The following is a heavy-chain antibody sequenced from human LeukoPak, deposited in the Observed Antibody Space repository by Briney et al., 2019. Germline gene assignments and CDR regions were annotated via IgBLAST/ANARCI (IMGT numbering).Heavy chain of an antibody. CDR1: GGPITPYY. D-gene: IGHD3-10*01. CDR3: ARSTRSWFDP. J-gene: IGHJ5*02. CDR2: IYYSGST. V-gene: IGHV4-59*01. Sequence: SETLSLTCTVTGGPITPYYGGWIRRPPGRGREWIGYIYYSGSTNYNPSLKSRVTISVDTSNNQFSLNLSSVTAADTAVYYCARSTRSWFDPWGQGTLVTVSS.